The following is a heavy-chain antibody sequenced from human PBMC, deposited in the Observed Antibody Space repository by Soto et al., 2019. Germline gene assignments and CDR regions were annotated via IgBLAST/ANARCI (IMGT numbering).Heavy chain of an antibody. CDR1: GYTFTRSG. Sequence: QVQLVQSGTEVQKPGASVKGSCKASGYTFTRSGIHWVRQAPGQRLEWMGWINAANGDTKYSPKFQSRVTITRDTSASTAYMELSSLRSEDTALYYCVRIHVSATGMDWFDPWGQGTLVTVSS. V-gene: IGHV1-3*01. J-gene: IGHJ5*02. CDR3: VRIHVSATGMDWFDP. D-gene: IGHD6-13*01. CDR2: INAANGDT.